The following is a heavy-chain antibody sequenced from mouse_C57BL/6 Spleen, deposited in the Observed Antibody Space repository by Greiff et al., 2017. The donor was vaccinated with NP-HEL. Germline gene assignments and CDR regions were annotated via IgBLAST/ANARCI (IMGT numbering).Heavy chain of an antibody. CDR3: ARYKGGGEDWFAY. CDR2: IRNKANGYTT. CDR1: GFTFTDYY. D-gene: IGHD1-1*02. Sequence: EVKLEESGGGLVQPGGSLSLSCAASGFTFTDYYMSWVRQPPGKALEWLGFIRNKANGYTTEYSASVKGRFTISRDNSQSILYLQMNALRAEDSATYYCARYKGGGEDWFAYWGQGTLVTVSA. J-gene: IGHJ3*01. V-gene: IGHV7-3*01.